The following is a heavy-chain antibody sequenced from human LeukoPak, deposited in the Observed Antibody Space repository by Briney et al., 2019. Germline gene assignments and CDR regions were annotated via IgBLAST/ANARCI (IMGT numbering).Heavy chain of an antibody. J-gene: IGHJ3*02. CDR1: GGSISSYY. V-gene: IGHV4-59*12. D-gene: IGHD1-1*01. CDR2: IYYSGST. CDR3: ARFRLENAFDI. Sequence: SETLSLTCTVSGGSISSYYWSWIRQPPGKGLEWIGYIYYSGSTNYNPSLKSRVTISVDTSKNQFSLKLSSVTAADTAVYYCARFRLENAFDIWGQGTMVTVSS.